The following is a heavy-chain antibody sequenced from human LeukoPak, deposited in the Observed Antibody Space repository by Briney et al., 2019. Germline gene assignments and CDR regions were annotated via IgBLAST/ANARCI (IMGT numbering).Heavy chain of an antibody. J-gene: IGHJ5*02. D-gene: IGHD6-13*01. CDR2: ISWNSGSI. CDR3: AKDHSSSFYNWFDP. CDR1: GFTFDDYA. Sequence: GRSLRLSCAASGFTFDDYAMHWVRQAPGKGLEWVSSISWNSGSIGYADSVKGRFTISRDNAKNSLYLQMNSLRAEDTALYYCAKDHSSSFYNWFDPWGQGTLVTVSS. V-gene: IGHV3-9*01.